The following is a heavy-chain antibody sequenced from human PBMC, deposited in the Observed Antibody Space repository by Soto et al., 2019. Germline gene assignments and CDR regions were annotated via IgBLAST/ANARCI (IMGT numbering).Heavy chain of an antibody. J-gene: IGHJ5*02. V-gene: IGHV3-7*03. CDR2: IKQDGSEK. D-gene: IGHD3-3*01. Sequence: GGSPRLSCSASGFTFSNYCMNWVRHAAWKGLEWVANIKQDGSEKYYVDSVKGRFTISRDNGKNSLYLQMNSLRAEDTAVYYCAREPNILSLITIRGVLSSCAQGSSVTGSS. CDR1: GFTFSNYC. CDR3: AREPNILSLITIRGVLSS.